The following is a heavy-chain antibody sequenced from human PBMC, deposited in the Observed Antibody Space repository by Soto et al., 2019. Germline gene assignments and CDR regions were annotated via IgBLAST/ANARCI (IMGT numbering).Heavy chain of an antibody. CDR1: GYTFTSYG. Sequence: QVQLVQSGAEVKKPGASVKVSCKASGYTFTSYGISWVRQAPGQGLEGMGWSSAYNGNKQYALKLQGRVTMTTDTTTSTAYTALRRRRSDDTAVYYCARGLGQKLFDYWGQGTLVTVSS. J-gene: IGHJ4*02. CDR2: SSAYNGNK. D-gene: IGHD6-13*01. CDR3: ARGLGQKLFDY. V-gene: IGHV1-18*01.